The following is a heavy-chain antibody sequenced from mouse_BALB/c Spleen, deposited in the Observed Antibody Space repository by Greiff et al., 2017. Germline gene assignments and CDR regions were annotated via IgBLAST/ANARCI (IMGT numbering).Heavy chain of an antibody. D-gene: IGHD1-2*01. CDR3: ARQTTATYAMDY. CDR2: ISSGGGST. Sequence: EVQGVESGGGLVKPGGSLKLSCAASGFAFSSYDMSWVRQTPEKRLEWVAYISSGGGSTYYPDTVKGRFTISRDNAKNTLYLQMSSLKSEDTAMYYCARQTTATYAMDYCGQGTSVTVSP. J-gene: IGHJ4*01. CDR1: GFAFSSYD. V-gene: IGHV5-12-1*01.